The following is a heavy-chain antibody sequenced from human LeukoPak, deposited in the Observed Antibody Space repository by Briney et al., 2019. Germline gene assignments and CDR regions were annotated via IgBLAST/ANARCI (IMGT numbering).Heavy chain of an antibody. CDR1: GFTFSSYG. J-gene: IGHJ4*02. D-gene: IGHD6-13*01. V-gene: IGHV3-30*02. CDR3: ARDPRIAAAGTGVY. Sequence: HSGGSLRLSCAASGFTFSSYGMHWVRQAPGKGLEWVAFIRYDGSNKYYADSVKGRFTISRDNAKNSLYLQMDSLRAEDTAVYYCARDPRIAAAGTGVYWGQGTPVTVSS. CDR2: IRYDGSNK.